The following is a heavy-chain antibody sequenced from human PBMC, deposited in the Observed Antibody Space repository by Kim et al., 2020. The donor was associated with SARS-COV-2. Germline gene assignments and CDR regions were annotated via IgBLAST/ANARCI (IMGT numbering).Heavy chain of an antibody. CDR3: ARVDDTSSWYP. CDR1: GYTFTKYA. Sequence: ASVKVSCKASGYTFTKYAMHWVRQAPGQRLEWMGWINAGNGKTMYSQKFQGRVIITRDTSASTAYMDLSSLRSEDTAVYYCARVDDTSSWYPWGQGTLVTVSS. V-gene: IGHV1-3*01. J-gene: IGHJ5*02. D-gene: IGHD6-13*01. CDR2: INAGNGKT.